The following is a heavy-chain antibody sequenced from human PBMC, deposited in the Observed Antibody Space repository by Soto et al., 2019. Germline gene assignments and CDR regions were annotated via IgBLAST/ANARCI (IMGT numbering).Heavy chain of an antibody. CDR2: ISAYNGDT. Sequence: GASVKVSCKASGYIFTNYGFSWVRQALGQGLEWMGWISAYNGDTNYAQKVQGGVTMTTDTSTSTVYMELRSLRSDDTAVYYCARDHLTHYYDSSGFQLYYFDSWGQGTLVTVSS. J-gene: IGHJ4*02. V-gene: IGHV1-18*01. CDR3: ARDHLTHYYDSSGFQLYYFDS. D-gene: IGHD3-22*01. CDR1: GYIFTNYG.